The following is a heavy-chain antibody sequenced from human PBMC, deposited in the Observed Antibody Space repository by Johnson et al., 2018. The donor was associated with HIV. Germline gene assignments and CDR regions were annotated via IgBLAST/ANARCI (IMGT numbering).Heavy chain of an antibody. V-gene: IGHV3-33*06. D-gene: IGHD6-19*01. CDR1: GFTFSSYG. CDR2: IWYDGSNK. Sequence: QEKLVESGGGVVQPGRSLRLSCAASGFTFSSYGMHWVRQAPGKGLEWVAVIWYDGSNKYYADSLKGRLTISRDNSTNTLYLQMNSLRAEDTAVYYCVKLPVAPSYGAFDIWGQGTMVTVSS. CDR3: VKLPVAPSYGAFDI. J-gene: IGHJ3*02.